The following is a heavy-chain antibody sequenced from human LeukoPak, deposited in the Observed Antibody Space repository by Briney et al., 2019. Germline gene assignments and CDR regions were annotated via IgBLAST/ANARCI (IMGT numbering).Heavy chain of an antibody. CDR2: VSGSGSRT. V-gene: IGHV3-23*01. J-gene: IGHJ3*01. CDR1: GFTFSSYA. Sequence: GGSLRLSCAASGFTFSSYAMSWVRQAPGKGLEWVSGVSGSGSRTYYADSVKGRFTISRDNSKNTLYLQMNCLSAEDTAVYYCAKDSSGYPGGNAFDVWGQGTTVTVSS. CDR3: AKDSSGYPGGNAFDV. D-gene: IGHD3-22*01.